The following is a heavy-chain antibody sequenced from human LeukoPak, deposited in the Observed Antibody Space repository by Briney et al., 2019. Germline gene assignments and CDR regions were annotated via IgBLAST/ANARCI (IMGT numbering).Heavy chain of an antibody. Sequence: GGSLRLSCAISGFTFRNYWMSWVRQAPGKGLEWVANINQDGSETYYVDSVKGRFTISRDNAKNSLYLQMNSLRAEDTAVYYCARGGGLDGISGWGQGTLVTVSS. CDR3: ARGGGLDGISG. V-gene: IGHV3-7*01. CDR2: INQDGSET. CDR1: GFTFRNYW. J-gene: IGHJ4*02. D-gene: IGHD1-1*01.